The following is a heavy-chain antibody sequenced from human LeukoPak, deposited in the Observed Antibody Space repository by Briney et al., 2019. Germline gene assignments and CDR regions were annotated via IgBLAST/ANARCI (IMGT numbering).Heavy chain of an antibody. CDR1: GYTFTGYY. CDR3: ARLGKYYYDSSGYYSIDY. V-gene: IGHV1-2*02. D-gene: IGHD3-22*01. Sequence: ASVKVSCKASGYTFTGYYMHWVRQAPGQGLEWMGWINPNSGGTNYAQKFQGRVTMTRDTSISTAYMELSRLRSEDTAVYYCARLGKYYYDSSGYYSIDYWGQGTLVTVSS. J-gene: IGHJ4*02. CDR2: INPNSGGT.